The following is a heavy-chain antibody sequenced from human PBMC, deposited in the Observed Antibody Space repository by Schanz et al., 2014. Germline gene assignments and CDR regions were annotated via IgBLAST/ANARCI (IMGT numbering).Heavy chain of an antibody. V-gene: IGHV3-33*01. D-gene: IGHD5-12*01. J-gene: IGHJ4*02. CDR1: GFTFSSYD. CDR2: LWHDGSKK. CDR3: ARDFHGYGPHLDY. Sequence: QVQLVESGGGVVQPGRSLRLSCVASGFTFSSYDVFWVRQAPGKGLEWVANLWHDGSKKYYADSVKGRFTVSRDNSKNTLYLQLNSLRAEDTAVYYCARDFHGYGPHLDYWGQGSLVTVSS.